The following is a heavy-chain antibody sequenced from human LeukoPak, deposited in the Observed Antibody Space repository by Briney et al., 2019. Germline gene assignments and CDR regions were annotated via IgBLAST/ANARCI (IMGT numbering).Heavy chain of an antibody. CDR1: GASMSSNY. J-gene: IGHJ4*02. CDR3: ARGKELLRWPKSVDY. D-gene: IGHD4-23*01. V-gene: IGHV4-59*12. CDR2: IYHSGNT. Sequence: SETLSLTCNVSGASMSSNYWSWIRQPPGKGLEWIGYIYHSGNTNYSPSLESRVTISVDTSKNQFSLKLSSVTAADTAVYYCARGKELLRWPKSVDYWGQGTLVTVSS.